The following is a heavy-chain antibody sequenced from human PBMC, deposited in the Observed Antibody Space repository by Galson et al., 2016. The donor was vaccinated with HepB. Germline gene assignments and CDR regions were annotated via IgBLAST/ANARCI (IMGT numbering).Heavy chain of an antibody. CDR1: GGSFSNYV. CDR3: ASANGVTCSDYFDY. J-gene: IGHJ4*02. CDR2: IIHIFGTT. Sequence: SVKVSCKASGGSFSNYVITWVRQAPGQGLEWMGGIIHIFGTTKYAQKFQGRVTITADKSTSTGHMELSSLRFEDTAVYYCASANGVTCSDYFDYWGQGTLVTVSS. V-gene: IGHV1-69*06. D-gene: IGHD4-11*01.